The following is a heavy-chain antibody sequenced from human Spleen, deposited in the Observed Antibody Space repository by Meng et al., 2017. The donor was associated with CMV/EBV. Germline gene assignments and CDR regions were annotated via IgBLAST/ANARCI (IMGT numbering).Heavy chain of an antibody. CDR3: ARSWGSSPSYLDY. J-gene: IGHJ4*02. D-gene: IGHD7-27*01. CDR2: IYYSGST. CDR1: GGSISSSSYY. Sequence: SETLSLTCTVSGGSISSSSYYWGWIRQPPGKGLEWIGSIYYSGSTYYNPSLKSRVTISVDTSKNQFSLKLSSVTAADTAVYYCARSWGSSPSYLDYWGQGTLVTVSS. V-gene: IGHV4-39*07.